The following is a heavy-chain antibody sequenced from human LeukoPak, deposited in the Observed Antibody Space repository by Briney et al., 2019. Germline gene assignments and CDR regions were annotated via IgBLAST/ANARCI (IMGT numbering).Heavy chain of an antibody. CDR1: GGSFSGYF. CDR2: INHSGST. D-gene: IGHD3-22*01. CDR3: ATYYDSSGYYLDY. Sequence: SETLSLTCAVYGGSFSGYFWSWIRQPPGKGLEWIGEINHSGSTNYNPSLKSRVTISVDTSKNQFSLKLSSVTAADTAVYYCATYYDSSGYYLDYWGQGTLVTVSS. J-gene: IGHJ4*02. V-gene: IGHV4-34*01.